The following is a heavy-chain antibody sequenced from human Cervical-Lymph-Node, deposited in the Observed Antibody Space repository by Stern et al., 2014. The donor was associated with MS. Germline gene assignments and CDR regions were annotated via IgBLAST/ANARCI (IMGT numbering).Heavy chain of an antibody. Sequence: QVQLVQSGAEVKKPASAVKVSCKASGGSFSSYAFNWVRQAPGKGFEWMGGIIPILGTGNYAQKFQGRVTITADESINTVYLEVSSLRPEDTAVYYCARDQRHLGSGSFAFDIWGQGTMVTVSS. CDR3: ARDQRHLGSGSFAFDI. V-gene: IGHV1-69*01. CDR2: IIPILGTG. CDR1: GGSFSSYA. D-gene: IGHD3-10*01. J-gene: IGHJ3*02.